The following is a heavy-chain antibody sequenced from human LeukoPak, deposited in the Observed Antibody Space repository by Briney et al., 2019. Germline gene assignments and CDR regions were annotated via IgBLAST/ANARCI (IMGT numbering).Heavy chain of an antibody. D-gene: IGHD3/OR15-3a*01. CDR3: ARNPAIFGLITYCMDA. Sequence: ASLKSSCKAFGYTSTGYHCHWCHQPPGQRLKWMGWINAANGNTKYSQKFQGRVTITRDTSASTAYMELSSLRSEDAAVYYCARNPAIFGLITYCMDAWGQGTTVTVSS. CDR2: INAANGNT. J-gene: IGHJ6*02. CDR1: GYTSTGYH. V-gene: IGHV1-3*01.